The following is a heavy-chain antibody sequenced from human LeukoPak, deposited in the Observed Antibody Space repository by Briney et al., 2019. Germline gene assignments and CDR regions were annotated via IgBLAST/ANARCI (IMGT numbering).Heavy chain of an antibody. V-gene: IGHV3-23*01. Sequence: GGSLRLSCAASGFTFSSYAMGWVRQAPGKGLEWVSAISGSGGSTYYADSVKGRFTISRDNFKNTLYLQMNSLRAEDTAVYYCAKGGSGSYYSAFTEFDYWGQGTLVTVSS. CDR1: GFTFSSYA. CDR2: ISGSGGST. CDR3: AKGGSGSYYSAFTEFDY. D-gene: IGHD3-10*01. J-gene: IGHJ4*02.